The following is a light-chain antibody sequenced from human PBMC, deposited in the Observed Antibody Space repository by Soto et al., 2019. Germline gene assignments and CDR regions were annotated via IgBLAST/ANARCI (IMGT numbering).Light chain of an antibody. Sequence: QSALTQPASVSGSPGQSITISCTGTKNDIVDHNYVSWYQHHPGKAPQLLIYEVYSRPSGVSDRFYASKSGNTASLTISGLQAEDEADYYCTSYSRTSSLYVFGTGTKLTVL. CDR1: KNDIVDHNY. V-gene: IGLV2-14*01. CDR3: TSYSRTSSLYV. CDR2: EVY. J-gene: IGLJ1*01.